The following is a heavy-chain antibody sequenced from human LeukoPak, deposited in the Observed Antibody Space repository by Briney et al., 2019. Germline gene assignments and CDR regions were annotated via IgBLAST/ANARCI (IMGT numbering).Heavy chain of an antibody. D-gene: IGHD3-22*01. J-gene: IGHJ4*02. V-gene: IGHV3-11*05. CDR1: GFTFSDFY. CDR2: ISSSGSST. CDR3: ARDLIHRSGEANY. Sequence: PGGSLRFSCATSGFTFSDFYMSWIRQAPGKGLEWISYISSSGSSTNYADSVKGRFTISRVNAKSSLYLEMNSLRAEDTAVYYCARDLIHRSGEANYWGRGTLVTVSS.